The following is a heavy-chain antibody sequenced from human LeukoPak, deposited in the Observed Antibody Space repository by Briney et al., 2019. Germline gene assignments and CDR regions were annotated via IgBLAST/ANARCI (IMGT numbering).Heavy chain of an antibody. CDR1: GGSISSYY. V-gene: IGHV4-59*01. J-gene: IGHJ5*02. CDR3: AGVVRYWFDP. CDR2: IYYSGST. D-gene: IGHD1-26*01. Sequence: SETLSLTCTVSGGSISSYYWSWIRQPPGKGLEWIGYIYYSGSTNYNPSLKSRVTISVDTSKNQFSLKLSSVTAADTAVYYCAGVVRYWFDPWGQGTLVTVSS.